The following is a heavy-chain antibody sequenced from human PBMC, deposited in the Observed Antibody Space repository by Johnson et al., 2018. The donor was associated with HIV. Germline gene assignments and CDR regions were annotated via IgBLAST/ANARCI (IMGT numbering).Heavy chain of an antibody. D-gene: IGHD4-17*01. Sequence: LVESGGGLIQPGGSLRLSCAASGFTVSSNYMSWVRQAPGKGLEWVSVIYSGGSTYYADSVKGRFTISRDNSKNTLYLQMNSLRAEDTAVYYCARGSGVLTGGDSDAFDIWGQGTMVTVSS. CDR2: IYSGGST. V-gene: IGHV3-53*01. CDR1: GFTVSSNY. J-gene: IGHJ3*02. CDR3: ARGSGVLTGGDSDAFDI.